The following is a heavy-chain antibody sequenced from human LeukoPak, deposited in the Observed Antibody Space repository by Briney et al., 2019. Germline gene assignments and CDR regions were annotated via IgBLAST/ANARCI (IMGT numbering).Heavy chain of an antibody. Sequence: SETLSLTCTVSGYSISSGYYWGWIRQPPGKGLEWIGSIYHSGSTNYSTNYNSSLKSRVTISVDTSKKQFSLKLSSVTAADTAVYYCASVRNLVATSRPGDGDYFDYWGQGTLVIVSS. CDR1: GYSISSGYY. V-gene: IGHV4-38-2*02. CDR3: ASVRNLVATSRPGDGDYFDY. D-gene: IGHD5-12*01. CDR2: IYHSGSTNYST. J-gene: IGHJ4*02.